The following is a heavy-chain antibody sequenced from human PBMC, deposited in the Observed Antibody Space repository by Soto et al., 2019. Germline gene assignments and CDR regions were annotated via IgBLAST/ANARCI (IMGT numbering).Heavy chain of an antibody. CDR2: IWYDGSNK. CDR3: ARDFSYSSSAPDY. J-gene: IGHJ4*02. D-gene: IGHD6-6*01. Sequence: GSLRLSCAASGFTFSSYGMHWVRQAPGKGLEWVAVIWYDGSNKYYADSVKGRFTISRDNSKNTLYLQMTSLRAEDTAVYYCARDFSYSSSAPDYWGQGTLVTVSS. CDR1: GFTFSSYG. V-gene: IGHV3-33*01.